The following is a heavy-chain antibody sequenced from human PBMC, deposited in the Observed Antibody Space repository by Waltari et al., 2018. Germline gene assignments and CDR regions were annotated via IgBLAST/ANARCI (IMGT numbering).Heavy chain of an antibody. CDR2: ISGYNGNT. CDR1: GYTFATFD. V-gene: IGHV1-18*01. D-gene: IGHD1-26*01. J-gene: IGHJ4*02. Sequence: QLQLVQSGAEVKKPGASVKVSCKASGYTFATFDITWGRQAPGQGLEWMGVISGYNGNTNYAQKFQGRVTMTTDTSTSTAYLELKSLGSDDTAVYYCARKRGSYLSYFDFWGQGTLVTVPS. CDR3: ARKRGSYLSYFDF.